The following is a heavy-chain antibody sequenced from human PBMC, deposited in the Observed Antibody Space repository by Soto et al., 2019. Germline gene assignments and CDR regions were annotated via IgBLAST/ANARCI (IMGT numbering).Heavy chain of an antibody. J-gene: IGHJ4*02. CDR1: GFTFSSYA. Sequence: PGGSLRLSCAASGFTFSSYAMHWVRQAPGKGLEWVAVISYDGSNKYYADSVKGRFTISRDNSKNTLYLQMNSLRAEDTDVYYCAREAYDSSGYPYSPSNDYWGQGTLVTVSS. CDR3: AREAYDSSGYPYSPSNDY. D-gene: IGHD3-22*01. V-gene: IGHV3-30-3*01. CDR2: ISYDGSNK.